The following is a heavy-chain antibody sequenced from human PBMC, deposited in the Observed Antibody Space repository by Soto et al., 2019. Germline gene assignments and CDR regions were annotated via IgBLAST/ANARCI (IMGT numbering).Heavy chain of an antibody. V-gene: IGHV4-30-4*01. CDR1: GDSISSNNYY. D-gene: IGHD3-9*01. CDR2: IYYSGST. Sequence: PSETLSLTCTVSGDSISSNNYYWSWIRQPPGKGLEWIGYIYYSGSTYYNPSLKSRVTISVDTSKNQFSLKLSSVTAADTAVYYCARAPILTGRTIDYWGQGTLVTVSS. J-gene: IGHJ4*02. CDR3: ARAPILTGRTIDY.